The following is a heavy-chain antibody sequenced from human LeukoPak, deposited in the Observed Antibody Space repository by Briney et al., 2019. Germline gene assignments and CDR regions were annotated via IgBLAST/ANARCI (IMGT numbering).Heavy chain of an antibody. Sequence: SETLSLTCTVSGGSISSYYWSWIRQPPGKGLEWIGYIYYSGSTNYNPSLKSRVTISVDTSKNQFSLKLSSVTAADTAVYYCARGAPGGDLDYWGQGTLVTVSS. J-gene: IGHJ4*02. CDR2: IYYSGST. D-gene: IGHD4-17*01. CDR1: GGSISSYY. V-gene: IGHV4-59*01. CDR3: ARGAPGGDLDY.